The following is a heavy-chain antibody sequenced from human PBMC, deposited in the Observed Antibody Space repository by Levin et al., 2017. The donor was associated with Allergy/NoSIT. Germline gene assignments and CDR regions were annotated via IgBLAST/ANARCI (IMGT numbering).Heavy chain of an antibody. V-gene: IGHV3-23*01. Sequence: GGSLRLSCAASGFTFSSYAMSWVRQAPGKGLEWVSAISGSGGSTYYADSVKGRFTISRANSKNTLFLQMNSLTAEDTAVYYCARRGGASSSTSTRDYYYYMDVWGKGTTVTVSS. CDR2: ISGSGGST. CDR1: GFTFSSYA. D-gene: IGHD6-6*01. CDR3: ARRGGASSSTSTRDYYYYMDV. J-gene: IGHJ6*03.